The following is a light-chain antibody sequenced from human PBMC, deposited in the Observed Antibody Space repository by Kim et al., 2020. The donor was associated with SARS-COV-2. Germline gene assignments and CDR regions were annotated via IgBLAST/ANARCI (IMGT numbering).Light chain of an antibody. Sequence: QPVLTQSPSASASLGASVKLTCTLSSGHSSYAIAWHQQQPEKGPRYLMKLNSDGSHSKGDVIPDRFSGSSSGAERYLTISSLQSEDEADYYCQTWGTGGVFGGGTKLTVL. CDR3: QTWGTGGV. J-gene: IGLJ3*02. V-gene: IGLV4-69*01. CDR1: SGHSSYA. CDR2: LNSDGSH.